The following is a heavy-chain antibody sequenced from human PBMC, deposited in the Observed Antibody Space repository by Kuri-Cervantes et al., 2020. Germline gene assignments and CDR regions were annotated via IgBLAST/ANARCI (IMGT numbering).Heavy chain of an antibody. Sequence: SETLSLTCTVSGGSVSSGSYYWSWIRQPPGKGREWIGYIYYSGSTNYNPSLKSQVTISVDTSKNQFSLKLSSVTAADTAVYFCASLWSFDFWSSLDVWGKGTTVTVSS. CDR1: GGSVSSGSYY. D-gene: IGHD3-3*01. CDR3: ASLWSFDFWSSLDV. J-gene: IGHJ6*04. CDR2: IYYSGST. V-gene: IGHV4-61*01.